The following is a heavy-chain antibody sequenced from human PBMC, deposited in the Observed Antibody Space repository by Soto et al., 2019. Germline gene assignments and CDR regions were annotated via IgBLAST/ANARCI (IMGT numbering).Heavy chain of an antibody. CDR2: ISYDGSNK. D-gene: IGHD2-2*01. CDR3: ASDSFIVVVPADPGEDY. CDR1: GFTFSSYG. V-gene: IGHV3-30*03. J-gene: IGHJ4*02. Sequence: PGGSLRLSCAASGFTFSSYGMHWVRQAPGKGLEWVAVISYDGSNKYYADSVKGRFTIPRDNSKNTLYLQMNSLRAEDTAVYYCASDSFIVVVPADPGEDYWGQGTLVTVSS.